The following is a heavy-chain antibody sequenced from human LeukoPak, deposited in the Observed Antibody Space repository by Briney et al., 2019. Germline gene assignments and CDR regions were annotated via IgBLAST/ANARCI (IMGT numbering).Heavy chain of an antibody. J-gene: IGHJ5*02. CDR3: ASSAIEMATIMDWFDP. V-gene: IGHV6-1*01. D-gene: IGHD5-24*01. Sequence: SHTLSLTCAISGDSVSSNSAAWNWIRQSPSRGLEWLGRTYYRSKWYNDYAVSVKSRITINPDTSKNQFSLQLNSVTPEDTAVYYCASSAIEMATIMDWFDPWGQGTLVTVSS. CDR2: TYYRSKWYN. CDR1: GDSVSSNSAA.